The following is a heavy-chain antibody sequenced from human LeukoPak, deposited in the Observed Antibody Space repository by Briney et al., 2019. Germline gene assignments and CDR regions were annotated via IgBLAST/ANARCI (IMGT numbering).Heavy chain of an antibody. CDR3: ARGHWHYDSSGTDY. Sequence: GASVKASCKASGYTFTSYGISWVRQAPGQGLEWMGWISAYNGNTNYAQKLQGRVTMTTDTSTSTAYMELRSLRSDDTAVYYCARGHWHYDSSGTDYWGQGTLVTVSS. CDR1: GYTFTSYG. D-gene: IGHD3-22*01. CDR2: ISAYNGNT. V-gene: IGHV1-18*01. J-gene: IGHJ4*02.